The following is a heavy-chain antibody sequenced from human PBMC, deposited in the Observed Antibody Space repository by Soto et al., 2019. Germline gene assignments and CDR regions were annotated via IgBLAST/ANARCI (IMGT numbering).Heavy chain of an antibody. CDR1: GDSVSSKAAA. CDR3: TRALSGSYDS. CDR2: TYYRSKWST. Sequence: SQTLSLTCAISGDSVSSKAAAWNWIRQSPSRGLEWLGRTYYRSKWSTDYAVSVKSRITINPDTSKNQFSLQLNSMTPEDTAVYYCTRALSGSYDSWGQGTLVTVSS. J-gene: IGHJ5*01. V-gene: IGHV6-1*01. D-gene: IGHD1-26*01.